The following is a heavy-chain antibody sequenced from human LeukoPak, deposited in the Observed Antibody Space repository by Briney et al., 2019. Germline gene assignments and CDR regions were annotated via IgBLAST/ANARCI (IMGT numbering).Heavy chain of an antibody. J-gene: IGHJ5*02. CDR3: ASLFSSGPLGGP. Sequence: ASVKVSCKASGYTFTSYYMHWVRQAPGQGLEWMGINNPSGGSTSYAQKFQGRVTMTRDTSTSTVYMELSSLRSEDTAVYYCASLFSSGPLGGPWGQGTLVTVSS. CDR1: GYTFTSYY. D-gene: IGHD3-22*01. CDR2: NNPSGGST. V-gene: IGHV1-46*01.